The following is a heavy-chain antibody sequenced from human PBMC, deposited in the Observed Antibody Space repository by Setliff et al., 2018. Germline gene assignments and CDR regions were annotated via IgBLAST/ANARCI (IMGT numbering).Heavy chain of an antibody. D-gene: IGHD3-16*02. CDR3: ARASRFATIVWKGDYYMDV. CDR1: GYSFSTYA. J-gene: IGHJ6*03. CDR2: TNTNTGNP. Sequence: GASVKVSCKASGYSFSTYAMSWIRQAPGQGLEWMEWTNTNTGNPSYAQGFTGRFVFSLDTSVSTAYLQISSLKPEDTAMYYCARASRFATIVWKGDYYMDVWGKGTTVTVSS. V-gene: IGHV7-4-1*02.